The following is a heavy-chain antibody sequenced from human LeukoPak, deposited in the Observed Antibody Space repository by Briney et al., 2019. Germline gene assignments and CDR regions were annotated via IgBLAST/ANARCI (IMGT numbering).Heavy chain of an antibody. CDR1: GFTFSSYA. Sequence: GGSLRLSCAASGFTFSSYAMHWVRQAPGKGLEWVAVISYDGNNKYYADSVKGRFTISRDNSKNTLYLQMNSLRAEDTAVYYCAGEVLSSSWRLRDYWGQGTLVTVSS. J-gene: IGHJ4*02. V-gene: IGHV3-30*04. CDR3: AGEVLSSSWRLRDY. D-gene: IGHD6-13*01. CDR2: ISYDGNNK.